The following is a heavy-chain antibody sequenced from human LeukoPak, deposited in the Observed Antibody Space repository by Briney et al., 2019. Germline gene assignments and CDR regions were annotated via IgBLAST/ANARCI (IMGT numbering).Heavy chain of an antibody. D-gene: IGHD6-19*01. CDR1: GYTFTSYG. Sequence: ASVKVSCKASGYTFTSYGISWVRQAPGQGLEWMGWISAYNGNTNYAQKLQGRVTMTTDTSTGTAYMELRSLRSDDTAVYYCARSRQQWLVPDYWGQGTLVTVSS. J-gene: IGHJ4*02. CDR3: ARSRQQWLVPDY. CDR2: ISAYNGNT. V-gene: IGHV1-18*01.